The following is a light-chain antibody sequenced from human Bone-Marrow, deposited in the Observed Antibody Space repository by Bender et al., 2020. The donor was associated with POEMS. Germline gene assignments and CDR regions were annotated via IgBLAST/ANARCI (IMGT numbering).Light chain of an antibody. V-gene: IGLV2-23*02. Sequence: QSALTQPASVSGSPGQSITLSCTGTNRDVGGYNLVSWYQQHPGGAPKLLIYEAVKRPSGVSNRFSASKSGNTASLTISGLQAEDEADYYCCSYAGSSTFVEFGGGTKLTVL. CDR3: CSYAGSSTFVE. J-gene: IGLJ2*01. CDR2: EAV. CDR1: NRDVGGYNL.